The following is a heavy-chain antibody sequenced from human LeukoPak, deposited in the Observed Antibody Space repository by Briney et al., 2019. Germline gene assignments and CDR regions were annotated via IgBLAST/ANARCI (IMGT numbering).Heavy chain of an antibody. CDR2: ISSSSSYI. CDR1: GFTFSSYS. D-gene: IGHD3-3*01. J-gene: IGHJ6*02. CDR3: AKGARPFTIFGVVTQGYGMDV. V-gene: IGHV3-21*04. Sequence: GGSLRLSCAASGFTFSSYSMNWVRQAPGKGLEWVSSISSSSSYIYYADSVKGRFTISRDNAKNSLYLQMNSLRAEDTAVYYCAKGARPFTIFGVVTQGYGMDVWGQGTTVTVSS.